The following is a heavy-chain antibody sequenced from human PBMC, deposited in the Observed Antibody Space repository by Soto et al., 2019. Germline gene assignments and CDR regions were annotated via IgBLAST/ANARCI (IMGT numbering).Heavy chain of an antibody. CDR3: AKGRSYYYYYGVDV. V-gene: IGHV3-66*01. J-gene: IGHJ6*02. CDR1: GFTVRGNY. Sequence: PGGSLRLSCAASGFTVRGNYMNWVRQAPGKGLEWVSVIYNGDTTYYAESVKGRFTISRDYSKNTVHLQLDSLRAEDTAVYYCAKGRSYYYYYGVDVWGQGTTVTVSS. CDR2: IYNGDTT.